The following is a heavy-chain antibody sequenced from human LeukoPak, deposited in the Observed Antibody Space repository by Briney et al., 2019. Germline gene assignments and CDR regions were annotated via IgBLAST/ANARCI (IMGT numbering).Heavy chain of an antibody. CDR2: IHRDGST. V-gene: IGHV3-66*01. CDR1: GFTVSTNY. J-gene: IGHJ4*02. Sequence: GGSLRLSCAVSGFTVSTNYISWVRQAPGKGLEWVSIIHRDGSTYYAGSVKGRFTISRDNSKNTLYIQMSSLRAEDTGVYYCARDGERVLAHDFWGQGTLVTVSS. CDR3: ARDGERVLAHDF. D-gene: IGHD3-10*01.